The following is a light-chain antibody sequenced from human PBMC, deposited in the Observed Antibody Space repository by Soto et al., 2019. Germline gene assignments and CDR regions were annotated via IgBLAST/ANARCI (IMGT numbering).Light chain of an antibody. CDR3: QSYDSSLSGWV. Sequence: QPVLTQPPSVSGAPGQRVTISCTGSSSNIGAGYDVHWYQQLPGTAPKLLIYGNSNRPSGVPDRFSGSKSGTSASLPITGLRAEDEADYYCQSYDSSLSGWVFGGGTKLTVL. V-gene: IGLV1-40*01. J-gene: IGLJ3*02. CDR2: GNS. CDR1: SSNIGAGYD.